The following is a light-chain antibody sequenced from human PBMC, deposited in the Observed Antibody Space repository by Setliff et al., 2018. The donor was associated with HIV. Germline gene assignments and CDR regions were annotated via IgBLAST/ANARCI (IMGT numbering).Light chain of an antibody. CDR2: DND. Sequence: QSVLTQPPSVSAAPGQKVTIPCSGTTSNIGNKYVSWYQQLPGTAPKLLIYDNDKRPSGIPDRFSGSKSGTLATLAITGLQTGDEADYYCGTWDTSLSVGVFGGGTKVTV. V-gene: IGLV1-51*01. J-gene: IGLJ3*02. CDR1: TSNIGNKY. CDR3: GTWDTSLSVGV.